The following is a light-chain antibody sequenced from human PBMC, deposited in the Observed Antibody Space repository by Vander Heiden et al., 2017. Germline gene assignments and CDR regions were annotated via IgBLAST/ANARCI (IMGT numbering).Light chain of an antibody. V-gene: IGKV3-15*01. CDR2: GAS. J-gene: IGKJ4*01. Sequence: VLTQSPATLSVSPGDRATLPCRASQSVSSNLAWYQQKPGQAPRLLIYGASTRATDIPARFSGSDSGTEFTLTISSLQSEDFAIYYCQQYKNWPLTFGGGTKVEIK. CDR1: QSVSSN. CDR3: QQYKNWPLT.